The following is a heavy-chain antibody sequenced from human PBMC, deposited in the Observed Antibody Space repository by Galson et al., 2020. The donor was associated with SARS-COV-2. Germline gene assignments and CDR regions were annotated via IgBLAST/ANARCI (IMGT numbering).Heavy chain of an antibody. J-gene: IGHJ5*02. CDR1: GFSLSTSGVG. CDR2: IYWDDDK. V-gene: IGHV2-5*02. D-gene: IGHD2-2*02. CDR3: APRPALGYWSSTSCYTPFDP. Sequence: KMSGPTLVKPTQTLTLTCTFSGFSLSTSGVGVGWIRQPPGKALEWLALIYWDDDKRYSPSLKSRLTITKDTSKNQVVLTMTNMDPVDTATFYWAPRPALGYWSSTSCYTPFDPWGQGTLVTVSS.